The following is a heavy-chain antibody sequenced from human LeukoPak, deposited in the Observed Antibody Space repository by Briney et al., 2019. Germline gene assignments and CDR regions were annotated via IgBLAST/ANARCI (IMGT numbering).Heavy chain of an antibody. CDR3: ASLRYDSSSSGPGLGHDY. J-gene: IGHJ4*02. CDR1: GGSFSGYY. Sequence: SETLSPTCAVYGGSFSGYYWSWIRQPPERGLEGIGEINHSGSTNYNPYLKSRVTISVDTSKNQFSLKLSSVTAADTAVYYCASLRYDSSSSGPGLGHDYWGQGTLVTVSS. D-gene: IGHD6-6*01. V-gene: IGHV4-34*01. CDR2: INHSGST.